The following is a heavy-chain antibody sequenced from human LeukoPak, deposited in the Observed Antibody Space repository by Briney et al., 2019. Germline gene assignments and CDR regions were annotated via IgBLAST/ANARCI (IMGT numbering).Heavy chain of an antibody. CDR1: GYTFTAYF. V-gene: IGHV1-2*06. Sequence: ASVKVSCKXSGYTFTAYFMHWVRQAPGQGLEWMGRINPNSGGTNYAQKFQGGVTMTRDTSITTAYMDLSRLTYDDTAVYYCARGGTEASSGDYWGQGTLVTVSS. J-gene: IGHJ4*02. CDR2: INPNSGGT. D-gene: IGHD3-10*01. CDR3: ARGGTEASSGDY.